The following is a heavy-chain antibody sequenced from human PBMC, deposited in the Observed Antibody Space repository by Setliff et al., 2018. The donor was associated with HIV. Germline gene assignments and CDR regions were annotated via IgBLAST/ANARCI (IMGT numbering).Heavy chain of an antibody. CDR2: ISPQNGDR. V-gene: IGHV1-2*02. D-gene: IGHD1-1*01. Sequence: GASVKVSCKASGYIFTDYFIHWVRQAPGQGLEWMGWISPQNGDRKIPQTFQGRVTMTRDTSINTAYMEFSSLRSDDTAVYYCARHLSNSLESWGQGTLVTVSS. CDR1: GYIFTDYF. J-gene: IGHJ4*02. CDR3: ARHLSNSLES.